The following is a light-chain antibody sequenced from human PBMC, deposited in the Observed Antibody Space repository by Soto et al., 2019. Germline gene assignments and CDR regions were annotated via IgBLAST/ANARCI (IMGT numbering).Light chain of an antibody. CDR2: DAS. CDR3: QQYYSYPLT. Sequence: GDRVTIPCRASQSISSWLAWYQQKPGKAPKLLIYDASSLQSGVPSRFSGSGSGTDFTLTISCLQSEDFATYYCQQYYSYPLTFGQGTKVDIK. V-gene: IGKV1-5*01. J-gene: IGKJ1*01. CDR1: QSISSW.